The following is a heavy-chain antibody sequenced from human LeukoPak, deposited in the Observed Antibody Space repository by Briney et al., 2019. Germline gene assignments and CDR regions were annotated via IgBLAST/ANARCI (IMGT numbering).Heavy chain of an antibody. CDR3: ASSEYSSSWYYWVD. Sequence: GYLRLSCAASGFTFSSYSMDWVRQAPGQGLEWVAVISYDGSNKYYADSVRGRFTISRDNSKNTLYLQMNSRRAEDTAVYYCASSEYSSSWYYWVDWGQGTLVTVSS. J-gene: IGHJ4*02. CDR1: GFTFSSYS. V-gene: IGHV3-30*03. CDR2: ISYDGSNK. D-gene: IGHD6-13*01.